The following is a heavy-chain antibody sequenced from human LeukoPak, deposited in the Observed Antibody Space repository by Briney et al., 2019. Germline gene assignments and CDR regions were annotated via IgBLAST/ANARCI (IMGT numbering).Heavy chain of an antibody. CDR3: ARVTTGGYYNY. V-gene: IGHV4-61*02. Sequence: SETLSHTCSVSGGSISSGSYYWSWIRQPAGKGLEWIGRIYTSGSTNYNPSLKSRVTMSFDASNNQFSLRLSSVTAADTAVYYCARVTTGGYYNYWGQGTLVTVSS. J-gene: IGHJ4*02. D-gene: IGHD3-22*01. CDR2: IYTSGST. CDR1: GGSISSGSYY.